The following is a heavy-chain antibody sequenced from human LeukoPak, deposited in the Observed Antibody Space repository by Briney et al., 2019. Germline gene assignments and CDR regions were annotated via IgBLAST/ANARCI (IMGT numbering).Heavy chain of an antibody. V-gene: IGHV1-2*02. CDR2: INPNSGGT. J-gene: IGHJ6*03. CDR3: ARDGGGWYPYHYYYMDV. CDR1: GYTFTGYY. D-gene: IGHD6-19*01. Sequence: ASVKVSCKASGYTFTGYYMHWVRQAPGQGLEWMGWINPNSGGTNYAQKFQGRVTMTRDTSISTAYMELSRLRSDDTAVYYCARDGGGWYPYHYYYMDVWGKGTTVTISS.